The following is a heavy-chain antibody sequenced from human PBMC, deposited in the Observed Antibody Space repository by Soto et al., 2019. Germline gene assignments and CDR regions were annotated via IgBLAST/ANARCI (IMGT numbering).Heavy chain of an antibody. CDR3: ARIITGSGSLDAFDG. CDR1: GFSLNDATMG. J-gene: IGHJ3*01. CDR2: IFSKDEK. V-gene: IGHV2-26*01. D-gene: IGHD3-10*01. Sequence: QVTLKESGPVLVKPTETLTLTCTVSGFSLNDATMGVSWIRQPPGQALEWLAHIFSKDEKYYNTSLNSRLTISQDTSKSQVVLTMTNIDPVDTATYYCARIITGSGSLDAFDGWGQGTMVTVSS.